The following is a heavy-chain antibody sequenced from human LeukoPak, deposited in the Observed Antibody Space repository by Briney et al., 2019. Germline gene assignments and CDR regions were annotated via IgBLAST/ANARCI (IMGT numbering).Heavy chain of an antibody. D-gene: IGHD3-10*01. J-gene: IGHJ4*02. Sequence: GGSLRLSCAASGFTFSSHAMSWVRQAPGKGLEWVSAISGSGGNTYYADSVKGRFTISRDNSKNTLYLQMNSPRAEDTAIYYCAKAFGELSGYFDCWGQGTLVTVSS. V-gene: IGHV3-23*01. CDR2: ISGSGGNT. CDR1: GFTFSSHA. CDR3: AKAFGELSGYFDC.